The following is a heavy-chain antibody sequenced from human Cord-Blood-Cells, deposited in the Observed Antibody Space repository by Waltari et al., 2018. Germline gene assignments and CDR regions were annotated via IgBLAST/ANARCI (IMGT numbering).Heavy chain of an antibody. D-gene: IGHD6-13*01. CDR1: GYSISSGYY. Sequence: QVQLQESGPGLVKPSETLSLTCTVSGYSISSGYYWGWIRQPPGKGLEWIGSIYHSGSTYYNPSLKSRVTISVDTSKNQCSLKLSSVTAADTAVYYCARVPDLAGYSSIPLFDYWGQGTLVTVSS. CDR2: IYHSGST. J-gene: IGHJ4*02. V-gene: IGHV4-38-2*02. CDR3: ARVPDLAGYSSIPLFDY.